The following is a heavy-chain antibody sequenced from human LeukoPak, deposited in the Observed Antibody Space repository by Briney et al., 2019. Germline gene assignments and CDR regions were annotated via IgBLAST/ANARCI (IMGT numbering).Heavy chain of an antibody. Sequence: PGGSLRLSCAASGFTFSSYAMSWVRQAPGKGLEWVSAISGSGGSTYYADSVKGRFTISRDNSKNTLYLQMNSLRAEDTALYYCAKPGEASNYYFDRWGQGALVTVSS. V-gene: IGHV3-23*01. D-gene: IGHD2-21*01. CDR1: GFTFSSYA. CDR3: AKPGEASNYYFDR. CDR2: ISGSGGST. J-gene: IGHJ4*02.